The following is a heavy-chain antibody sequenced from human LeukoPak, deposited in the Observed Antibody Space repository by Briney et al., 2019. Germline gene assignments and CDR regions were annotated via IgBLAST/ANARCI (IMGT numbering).Heavy chain of an antibody. CDR1: GYTLTGYY. CDR3: ATTGYGGTYDALNI. D-gene: IGHD5-12*01. V-gene: IGHV1-2*02. CDR2: INPNSGGT. J-gene: IGHJ3*02. Sequence: GASVKVSCKASGYTLTGYYFHWVRQAPGQGLEWMGWINPNSGGTNYAQKFQGRVTMTRDTSISTTYMELSRLRSDDTAVFYCATTGYGGTYDALNIWGQGTMVTVSS.